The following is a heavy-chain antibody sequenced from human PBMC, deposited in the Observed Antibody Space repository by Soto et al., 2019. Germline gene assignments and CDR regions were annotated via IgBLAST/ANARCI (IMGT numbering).Heavy chain of an antibody. Sequence: QVQLVQSGAEVKKPGSSVKVSCKASGGTFSSYTISWVRQAPGQGLEWMGRIIPILGIANYAQKFQGRVTITGDKSTNEAYMELSSLRYADTAVYYCARERGVAVTCFDYWGQGTLVTVSS. J-gene: IGHJ4*02. CDR3: ARERGVAVTCFDY. D-gene: IGHD6-19*01. CDR2: IIPILGIA. CDR1: GGTFSSYT. V-gene: IGHV1-69*08.